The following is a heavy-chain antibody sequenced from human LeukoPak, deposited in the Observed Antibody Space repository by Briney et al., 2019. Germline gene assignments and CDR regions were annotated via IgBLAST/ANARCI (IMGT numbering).Heavy chain of an antibody. CDR3: ARALYGDYFPYFDY. V-gene: IGHV1-3*03. CDR1: GYTFASYA. D-gene: IGHD4-17*01. Sequence: ASVKVSCKASGYTFASYAMHWVRQAPGQRLEWMGWINAGNGNTKYSQEFQGRVTITRDTSASTAYMELSSLRSEDMAVYYCARALYGDYFPYFDYWGQGTLVTVSS. CDR2: INAGNGNT. J-gene: IGHJ4*02.